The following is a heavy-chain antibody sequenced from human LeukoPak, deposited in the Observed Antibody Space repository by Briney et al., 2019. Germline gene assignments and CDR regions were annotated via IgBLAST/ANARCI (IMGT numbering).Heavy chain of an antibody. Sequence: GGSLRLSCSASGFTFSSYAMHWVRQAPGKGLVWVSRINTDGSTTSYADSVKGRFTISRDNAKKTLYLQMNSLRAEDTAVYYCARGGGGDNPNVFGGYWGQGTLVTVSS. CDR1: GFTFSSYA. J-gene: IGHJ4*02. D-gene: IGHD4-23*01. CDR3: ARGGGGDNPNVFGGY. V-gene: IGHV3-74*01. CDR2: INTDGSTT.